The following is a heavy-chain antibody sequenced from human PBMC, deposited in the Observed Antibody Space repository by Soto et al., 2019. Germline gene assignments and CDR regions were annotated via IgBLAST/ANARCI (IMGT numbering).Heavy chain of an antibody. CDR1: GFTFNSND. V-gene: IGHV3-23*01. CDR3: AHSGSPYYYDSSGASDY. Sequence: GGSLRLSCAVSGFTFNSNDMTWVRQAPGKGLEWVSTISSSGAFTYHADSVRGRLTISRDNSKNTVYLQMNSLRAEDTAVYYCAHSGSPYYYDSSGASDYWGQGTLVTVSS. D-gene: IGHD3-22*01. CDR2: ISSSGAFT. J-gene: IGHJ4*02.